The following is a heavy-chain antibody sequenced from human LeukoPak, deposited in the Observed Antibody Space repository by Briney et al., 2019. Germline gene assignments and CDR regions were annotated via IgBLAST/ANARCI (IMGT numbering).Heavy chain of an antibody. D-gene: IGHD2-2*01. Sequence: GGSLRLSCAASGFTFSSYAMSWVRQAPGKGLEWVSTIGASGGSTYYADSVKGRFTISRDNSKNTLYLQVNSLRAEDTALYYCAKRGARVPATHYFEYWGQGTLVTVSS. CDR1: GFTFSSYA. V-gene: IGHV3-23*01. CDR2: IGASGGST. CDR3: AKRGARVPATHYFEY. J-gene: IGHJ4*02.